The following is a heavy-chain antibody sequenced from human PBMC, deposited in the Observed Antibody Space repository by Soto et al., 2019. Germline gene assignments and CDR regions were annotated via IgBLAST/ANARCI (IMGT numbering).Heavy chain of an antibody. CDR2: ISHDGSDK. CDR1: GFTFRNYG. J-gene: IGHJ4*02. Sequence: SLRLSCAASGFTFRNYGMHWVRQAPGKGLEWVAVISHDGSDKHYADSVKGRFTISRDKSRNTIALQMSNLRAEDTALYYCVSWVSAHFDNWGQGTLVTVSS. D-gene: IGHD2-8*01. CDR3: VSWVSAHFDN. V-gene: IGHV3-30*03.